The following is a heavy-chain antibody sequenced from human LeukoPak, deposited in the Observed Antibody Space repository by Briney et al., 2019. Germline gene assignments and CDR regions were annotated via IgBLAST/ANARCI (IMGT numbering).Heavy chain of an antibody. D-gene: IGHD3-10*01. V-gene: IGHV3-33*01. Sequence: GGSLRLSCTASGLTFSGYGMHWVRQAPGKGLQWVAIIWYDGSNKYYADSVKGRFTISKDNSKNTLYLQMNSLRAEDTAVYYCAREGHYTDLGSPSSFDYWGQGTLVSVSS. CDR3: AREGHYTDLGSPSSFDY. CDR2: IWYDGSNK. CDR1: GLTFSGYG. J-gene: IGHJ4*02.